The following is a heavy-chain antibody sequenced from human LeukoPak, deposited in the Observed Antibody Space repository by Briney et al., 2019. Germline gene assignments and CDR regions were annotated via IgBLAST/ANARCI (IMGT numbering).Heavy chain of an antibody. J-gene: IGHJ4*02. Sequence: GGSLRLSCAASGFIFSSYGIHWVRQAPGKGLEWVAVISYDGRNKYYADSVKGRFTISRDNSKNTLYLQMNSLRAEDTAVYYCAKGEQWLVTGFDYWGQGTLVTVSS. CDR1: GFIFSSYG. V-gene: IGHV3-30*18. CDR2: ISYDGRNK. CDR3: AKGEQWLVTGFDY. D-gene: IGHD6-19*01.